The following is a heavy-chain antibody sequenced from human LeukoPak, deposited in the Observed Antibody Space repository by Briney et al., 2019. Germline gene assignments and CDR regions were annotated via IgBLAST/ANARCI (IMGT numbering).Heavy chain of an antibody. Sequence: GGSLRLSCAASGFTVSSNYMSWVRQAPGKGLEWVSAISGSGGSTYYADSVKGRFTISRDNSKNTLYLQMNSLRAEDTAVYYCAKLAPKGVAGQFDYWGQGTLVTVSS. CDR2: ISGSGGST. J-gene: IGHJ4*02. V-gene: IGHV3-23*01. D-gene: IGHD6-19*01. CDR3: AKLAPKGVAGQFDY. CDR1: GFTVSSNY.